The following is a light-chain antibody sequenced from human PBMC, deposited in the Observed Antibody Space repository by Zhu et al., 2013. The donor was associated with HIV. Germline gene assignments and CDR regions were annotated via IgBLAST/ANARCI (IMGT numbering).Light chain of an antibody. J-gene: IGLJ2*01. V-gene: IGLV3-1*01. CDR1: KVGGNS. CDR3: QAWDSSTAV. Sequence: SYELTQSPSVSVAPGETARVTCGGNKVGGNSVHWYQQKPGQSPVLVIYQDTKRPSGIPERFSGSNSGNTATLTISGTQAMDEADYYCQAWDSSTAVFGGGTKLSVL. CDR2: QDT.